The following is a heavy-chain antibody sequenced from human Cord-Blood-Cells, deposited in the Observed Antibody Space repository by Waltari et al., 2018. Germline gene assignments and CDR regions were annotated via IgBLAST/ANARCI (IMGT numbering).Heavy chain of an antibody. CDR3: ARLGQPQRIAARPSYYFDY. J-gene: IGHJ4*02. Sequence: QVQLQQWGAGLLKPSETLSLTCAVYGGSFSGYYRSWLRQPPGTGLEWSGEINHSRSTNYNPSLKSRVTISVDTSKNQFSLKLSSVTAADTAVYYCARLGQPQRIAARPSYYFDYWGQGTLVTVSS. D-gene: IGHD6-6*01. V-gene: IGHV4-34*01. CDR1: GGSFSGYY. CDR2: INHSRST.